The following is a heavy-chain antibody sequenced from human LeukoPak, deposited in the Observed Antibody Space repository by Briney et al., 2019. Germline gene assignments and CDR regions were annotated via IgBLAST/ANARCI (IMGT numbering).Heavy chain of an antibody. V-gene: IGHV3-23*01. CDR2: ISGSGGST. CDR1: GFTFSSYA. D-gene: IGHD3-3*01. CDR3: AKDSRGRFLEWLSNKYYFDY. Sequence: PGGSLRLSCAASGFTFSSYAMSWVRQAPGKGLEWVSAISGSGGSTYYADSVKGRFTISGDNSKNTLYLQMNSLRAEDTAVYYCAKDSRGRFLEWLSNKYYFDYWGQGTLVTVSS. J-gene: IGHJ4*02.